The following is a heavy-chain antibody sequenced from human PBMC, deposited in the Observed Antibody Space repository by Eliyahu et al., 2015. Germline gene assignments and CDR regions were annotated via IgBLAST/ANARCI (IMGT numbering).Heavy chain of an antibody. CDR2: IRNKANSYTT. V-gene: IGHV3-72*01. CDR3: ARGAYSSGWRDIDY. J-gene: IGHJ4*02. D-gene: IGHD6-19*01. CDR1: GFTFSDHY. Sequence: EVQLVESGGGLVQPGGSLRLSCTASGFTFSDHYMDWVRQAPGKGLEWVGRIRNKANSYTTEYAASVKGRFTISRDDPKNSLYLQMNSLKTEDTAVYFCARGAYSSGWRDIDYWGQGTLVTVSS.